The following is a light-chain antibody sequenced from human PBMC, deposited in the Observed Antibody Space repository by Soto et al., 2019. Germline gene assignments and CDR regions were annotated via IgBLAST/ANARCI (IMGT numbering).Light chain of an antibody. CDR3: MQALQTQT. J-gene: IGKJ1*01. V-gene: IGKV3-15*01. CDR2: GAS. CDR1: QSVSSK. Sequence: EIVMTQSPATLSVSPGEGATLSCRASQSVSSKLAWYQQKPGQAPRLLIYGASTRATGIPARFSGSGSGTDFTLKISRVEAEDVGVYYCMQALQTQTFGQGTKVEIK.